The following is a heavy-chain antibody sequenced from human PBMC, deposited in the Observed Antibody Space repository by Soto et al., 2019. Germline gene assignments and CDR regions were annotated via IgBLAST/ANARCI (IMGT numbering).Heavy chain of an antibody. Sequence: GESLKISCKGSGYSFTSYWISWVRQMPGKGLEWMGRIDPSDSYTNYSPSFQGHVTISADKSISTAYLQWSSLKASDTAMYYYASPYYDFWSVQDGSGMEVWGRGTTVTVSS. CDR2: IDPSDSYT. V-gene: IGHV5-10-1*01. J-gene: IGHJ6*02. D-gene: IGHD3-3*01. CDR1: GYSFTSYW. CDR3: ASPYYDFWSVQDGSGMEV.